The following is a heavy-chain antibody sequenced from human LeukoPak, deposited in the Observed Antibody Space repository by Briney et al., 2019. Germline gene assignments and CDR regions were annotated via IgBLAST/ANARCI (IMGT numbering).Heavy chain of an antibody. CDR3: ARVEYSGWNLEY. V-gene: IGHV3-7*01. J-gene: IGHJ4*02. Sequence: GGSLRLSCAASGFTFRSYWMSWVRQAPGKGLVWVANINQGGSVQYYMDSVKGRFTISRDDAKNSLYVQMNSLRDEDTAVYCARVEYSGWNLEYWGQGTLVTVSS. CDR2: INQGGSVQ. D-gene: IGHD5-12*01. CDR1: GFTFRSYW.